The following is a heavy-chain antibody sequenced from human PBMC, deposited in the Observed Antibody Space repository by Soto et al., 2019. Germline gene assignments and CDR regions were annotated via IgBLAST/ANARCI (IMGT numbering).Heavy chain of an antibody. D-gene: IGHD2-15*01. CDR1: GFTFSSYT. CDR2: ISYDGRHD. CDR3: ATNVAVVNPADNLFES. V-gene: IGHV3-30*04. J-gene: IGHJ4*02. Sequence: GGSLRLSCAASGFTFSSYTMNWVRLLPGRGLEWVAVISYDGRHDYYSDSVEGRFTISRDNVKNILYLQMNSLRPEDTAVYYCATNVAVVNPADNLFESWGQGALVTVSS.